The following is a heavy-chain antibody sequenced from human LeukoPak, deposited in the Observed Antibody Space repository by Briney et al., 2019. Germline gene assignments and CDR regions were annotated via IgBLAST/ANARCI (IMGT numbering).Heavy chain of an antibody. Sequence: ASVKGSCKASGDTFTGYYMHCVRQAPGQGLEGIGWSNPKSGGTNYAQKFQGRVTITRDTSISTAYIELSRLRSDDTDVYYCARVVTGDYGGSDAFDIWGKGTMVTVSS. CDR3: ARVVTGDYGGSDAFDI. V-gene: IGHV1-2*02. J-gene: IGHJ3*02. CDR1: GDTFTGYY. D-gene: IGHD4-17*01. CDR2: SNPKSGGT.